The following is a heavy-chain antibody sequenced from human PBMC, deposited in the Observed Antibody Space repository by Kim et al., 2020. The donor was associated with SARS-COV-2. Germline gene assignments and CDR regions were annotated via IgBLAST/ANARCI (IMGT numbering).Heavy chain of an antibody. CDR1: GGTFSSYA. Sequence: SVKVSCKASGGTFSSYAISWVRQAPGQGLEWMGGIIPIFRTANYAQKFQGRVTITADESTSTAYMELSSLRSEDTAVYYCARYNCCGDCYTGSSWYFVVWGHGTLVTVSS. J-gene: IGHJ2*01. CDR3: ARYNCCGDCYTGSSWYFVV. V-gene: IGHV1-69*13. D-gene: IGHD2-21*02. CDR2: IIPIFRTA.